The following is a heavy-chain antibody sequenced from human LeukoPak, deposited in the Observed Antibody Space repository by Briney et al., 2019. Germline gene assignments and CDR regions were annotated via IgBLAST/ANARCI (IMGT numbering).Heavy chain of an antibody. J-gene: IGHJ4*02. CDR1: GYTFTGYY. Sequence: ASVKVSCKASGYTFTGYYMHWVRQAPGQGLEWMGWIYPNSGATKYVQKFQGRVTMTRDTSISTAYMELSRLRPDDTAVYYCGTLLSNGPFDYWGQGSLVTVSS. CDR3: GTLLSNGPFDY. CDR2: IYPNSGAT. V-gene: IGHV1-2*02.